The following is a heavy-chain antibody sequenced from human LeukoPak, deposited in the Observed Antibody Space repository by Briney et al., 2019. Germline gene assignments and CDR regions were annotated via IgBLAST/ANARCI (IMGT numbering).Heavy chain of an antibody. CDR1: GFTFSSYG. J-gene: IGHJ6*03. Sequence: GRSLRLSCAASGFTFSSYGMHWVRQAPGKGLEWVAVISYDGSNKYYADSVKGRFTISRDNAKNSLYLQMNSLRAEDTAVYYCARLNEVSGYEQRYYYYMDVWGKGTTVTISS. D-gene: IGHD5-12*01. CDR3: ARLNEVSGYEQRYYYYMDV. V-gene: IGHV3-30*03. CDR2: ISYDGSNK.